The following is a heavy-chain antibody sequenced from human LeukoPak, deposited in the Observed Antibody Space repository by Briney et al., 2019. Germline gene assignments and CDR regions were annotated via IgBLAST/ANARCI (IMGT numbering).Heavy chain of an antibody. V-gene: IGHV1-8*02. CDR2: MNPNSGNT. J-gene: IGHJ6*03. D-gene: IGHD3-10*01. CDR1: GGTFSSYA. CDR3: ARGIMVRGRRGYYYMDV. Sequence: ASVKVSCKASGGTFSSYAISWVRQATGQGLEWMGWMNPNSGNTGYAQKFQGRVTMTRNTSISTAYMELSSLRSEDTAVYYCARGIMVRGRRGYYYMDVWGKGTTVTISS.